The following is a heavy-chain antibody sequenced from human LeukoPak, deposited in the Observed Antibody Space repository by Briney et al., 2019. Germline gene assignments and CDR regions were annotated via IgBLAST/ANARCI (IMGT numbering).Heavy chain of an antibody. CDR3: ARGGTSCSYNWFDP. J-gene: IGHJ5*02. Sequence: SETLSLTCAVSGDSFSSHYWTWIRQSPGTGLEWIGYTSHIGRTNYNPSLKSRVTISIDTSKNQFSLKLSPVTAADTAVYYCARGGTSCSYNWFDPWGQGTLVTVSS. CDR2: TSHIGRT. V-gene: IGHV4-59*11. D-gene: IGHD2-2*01. CDR1: GDSFSSHY.